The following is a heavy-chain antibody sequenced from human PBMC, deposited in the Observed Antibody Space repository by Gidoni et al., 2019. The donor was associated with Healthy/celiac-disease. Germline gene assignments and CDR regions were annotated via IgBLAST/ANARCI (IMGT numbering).Heavy chain of an antibody. CDR2: ISAYNGNT. Sequence: QVQLVHSGAEVQKPGASVKVSCKASVYTFPSYGISWVRQAPGQGLEWMGWISAYNGNTNYAQKLQGRVTMTTDTSTSTAYMELRSLRSDDTAVYYCARSPIVGATKVLVYWGQGTLVTVSS. V-gene: IGHV1-18*01. CDR1: VYTFPSYG. D-gene: IGHD1-26*01. CDR3: ARSPIVGATKVLVY. J-gene: IGHJ4*02.